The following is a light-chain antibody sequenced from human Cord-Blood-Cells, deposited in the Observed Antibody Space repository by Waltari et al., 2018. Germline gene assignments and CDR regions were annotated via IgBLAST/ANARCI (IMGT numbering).Light chain of an antibody. CDR1: SSDVGGYNY. J-gene: IGLJ1*01. CDR2: EVS. Sequence: QSALTQPPSASGSPGQSVTISCTGTSSDVGGYNYVSWYQQYPGKAPKLMIYEVSKRPAGVPYCFSGSKSGNTASLTVSGLEAEDEADYYCSSYAGSNNVFGTGTKVTVL. V-gene: IGLV2-8*01. CDR3: SSYAGSNNV.